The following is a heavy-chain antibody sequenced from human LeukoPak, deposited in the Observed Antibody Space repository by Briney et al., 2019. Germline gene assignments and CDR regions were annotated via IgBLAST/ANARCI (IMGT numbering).Heavy chain of an antibody. Sequence: SETLSLTCAVYGGSFSGYYWSWIRQPPGKGLEWIGEINHSGSTNCNPSLKSRVTISVDTSKNQFSLKLSSVTAADTAVHYCARRSYDSGIYFNGWYLDFWGQGSLVTVSS. CDR3: ARRSYDSGIYFNGWYLDF. D-gene: IGHD3-10*01. CDR1: GGSFSGYY. V-gene: IGHV4-34*01. CDR2: INHSGST. J-gene: IGHJ4*02.